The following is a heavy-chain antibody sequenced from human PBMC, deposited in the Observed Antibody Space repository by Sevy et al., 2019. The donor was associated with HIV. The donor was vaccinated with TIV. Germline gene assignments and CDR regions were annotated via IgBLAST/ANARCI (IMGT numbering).Heavy chain of an antibody. CDR2: IYYSGST. CDR3: AGGPSQGGHFAY. D-gene: IGHD3-16*01. V-gene: IGHV4-59*01. Sequence: SETLSLTCTVSGGSISSYYWSWIRQPPGKGLEWIGYIYYSGSTNYNPSLKSRVTISVDTSKNQFSLKLSSVTAADTAVYYGAGGPSQGGHFAYGGRGTLVTVSS. J-gene: IGHJ4*02. CDR1: GGSISSYY.